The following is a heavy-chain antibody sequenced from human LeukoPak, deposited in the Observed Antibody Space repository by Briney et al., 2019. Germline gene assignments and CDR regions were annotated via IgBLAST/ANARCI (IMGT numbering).Heavy chain of an antibody. J-gene: IGHJ6*02. Sequence: SETLSLTRTVSGYSISSGYYWSWIRQPPGKGLEWIGYIYYSGSTNYNPSLKSRVTISVDTSKNQFSLKLSSVTAADTAVYYCARQWDPTSYYGMDVWGQGTTVTVSS. CDR2: IYYSGST. D-gene: IGHD1-26*01. V-gene: IGHV4-59*08. CDR3: ARQWDPTSYYGMDV. CDR1: GYSISSGYY.